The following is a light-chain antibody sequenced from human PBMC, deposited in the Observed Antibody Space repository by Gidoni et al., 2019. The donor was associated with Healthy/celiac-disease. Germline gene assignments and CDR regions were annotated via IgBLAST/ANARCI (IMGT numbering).Light chain of an antibody. CDR1: QSIRSY. J-gene: IGKJ1*01. V-gene: IGKV1-39*01. Sequence: DIQMTQSPSSLSASVGDRVTITCRASQSIRSYLNWYQQKPGKAPKLLIYAESSLQSGVPSRFSGSGSVTDFTLTISSLQPEDFATYYCQQSYSTPRTFGQGTKVEIK. CDR2: AES. CDR3: QQSYSTPRT.